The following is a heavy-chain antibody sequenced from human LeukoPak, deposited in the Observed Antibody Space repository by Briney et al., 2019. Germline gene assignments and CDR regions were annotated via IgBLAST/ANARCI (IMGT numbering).Heavy chain of an antibody. D-gene: IGHD3-16*02. J-gene: IGHJ3*02. V-gene: IGHV4-39*01. CDR3: ARPSTDYVWGSYRTGAFDI. CDR2: IYYSGST. Sequence: KPSETLSLTCTASGGSISSSSYYWGWIRQPPGKGLEWIGSIYYSGSTYYNPSLKSRVTISVDTSKNQFSLKLSSVTAADTAVYYCARPSTDYVWGSYRTGAFDIWGQGAMVTVSS. CDR1: GGSISSSSYY.